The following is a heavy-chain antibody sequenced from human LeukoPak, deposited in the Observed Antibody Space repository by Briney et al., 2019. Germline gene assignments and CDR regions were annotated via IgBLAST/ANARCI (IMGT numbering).Heavy chain of an antibody. CDR3: ARDGSSGWYGAIDY. V-gene: IGHV4-4*07. CDR2: IYPSGST. Sequence: KPSETLSLTRTVSGGSINRYYWSWIRQPAGKGLEWIGRIYPSGSTNYNPSLKSRVTISVDKSKTQFSLKLTSVTAADTAVYYCARDGSSGWYGAIDYWGQGTLVTVSS. CDR1: GGSINRYY. D-gene: IGHD6-19*01. J-gene: IGHJ4*02.